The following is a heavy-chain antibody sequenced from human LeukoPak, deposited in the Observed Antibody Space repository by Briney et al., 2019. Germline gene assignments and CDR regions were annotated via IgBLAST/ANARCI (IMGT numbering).Heavy chain of an antibody. J-gene: IGHJ3*02. D-gene: IGHD3-22*01. CDR3: ARGLPRTPYYYDRGLNAFDI. CDR2: INHSGST. Sequence: PSETLSLTCTVSGGSISSSSYYWGWIRQPPGKGLEWIGEINHSGSTNYNPSLKSRVTISVDTSKNQFSLKLSSVTAADTAVYYCARGLPRTPYYYDRGLNAFDIWGQGTMVTVSS. CDR1: GGSISSSSYY. V-gene: IGHV4-39*07.